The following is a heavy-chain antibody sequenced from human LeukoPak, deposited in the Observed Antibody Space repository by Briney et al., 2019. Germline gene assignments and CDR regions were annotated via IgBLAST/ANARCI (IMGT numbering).Heavy chain of an antibody. CDR2: FDPEDGET. CDR1: GYTLTELS. D-gene: IGHD2-15*01. Sequence: ASVKVSCKVSGYTLTELSMHWVRRAPGKGLEWMGGFDPEDGETIYAQKFQGRVTMTEDTSTDTAYMELSSLRSEDTAVYYCATWRCSGGSCYSLPYYYGMDVWGQGTTVTVSS. CDR3: ATWRCSGGSCYSLPYYYGMDV. V-gene: IGHV1-24*01. J-gene: IGHJ6*02.